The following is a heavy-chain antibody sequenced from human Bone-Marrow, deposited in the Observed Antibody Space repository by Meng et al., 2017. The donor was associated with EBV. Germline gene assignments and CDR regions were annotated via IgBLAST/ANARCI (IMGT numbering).Heavy chain of an antibody. Sequence: GQLQLSCPGLVKPSQDLSPTGAISGDRGSNNSAGWNWIRQSPSRGLGWLGRTYYRSKWYNDYAVSVKSRITINPDTSKNQFSLQLNSVTPEDTAVYYCARGGAIQPLDYWGQGTLVTVSS. CDR2: TYYRSKWYN. V-gene: IGHV6-1*01. J-gene: IGHJ4*02. CDR3: ARGGAIQPLDY. D-gene: IGHD1-26*01. CDR1: GDRGSNNSAG.